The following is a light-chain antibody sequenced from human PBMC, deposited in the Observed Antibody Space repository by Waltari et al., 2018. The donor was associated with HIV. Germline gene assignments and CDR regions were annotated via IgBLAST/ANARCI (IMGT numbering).Light chain of an antibody. CDR3: SSYAGSNNLV. CDR2: EVT. CDR1: SSDVGGYNY. V-gene: IGLV2-8*01. J-gene: IGLJ3*02. Sequence: VTISCTGTSSDVGGYNYVSWYQQHPGKAPKLMIYEVTKRPSGVPDRFSGSKSGNTASLTVSGLQAEDEADYYCSSYAGSNNLVFGGGTKLTVL.